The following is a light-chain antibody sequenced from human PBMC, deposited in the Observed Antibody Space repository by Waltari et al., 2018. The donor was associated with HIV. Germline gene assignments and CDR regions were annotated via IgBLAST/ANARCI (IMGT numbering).Light chain of an antibody. CDR2: AAS. V-gene: IGKV1-39*01. CDR1: QSIRSY. CDR3: HQYNSWPRT. J-gene: IGKJ1*01. Sequence: DIQMTQSPSSLSASVGDRVTITCRASQSIRSYLNWYQQKPGKAPNLLIYAASSLQSGVPSRFSGSESGTDFTLTISSLQPEDFAVYYCHQYNSWPRTFGQGTKVEIK.